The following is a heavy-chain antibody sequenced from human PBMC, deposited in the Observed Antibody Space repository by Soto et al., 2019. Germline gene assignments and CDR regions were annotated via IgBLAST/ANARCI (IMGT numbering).Heavy chain of an antibody. CDR2: IYHSGST. CDR3: ARCRGNDGVDWFDP. D-gene: IGHD1-1*01. Sequence: SETLSLTCAVSGFSISSSNWWSWVRQPPGKGLEWIGEIYHSGSTNYNPSLKSRVTISVDKSKNQFSLKLSSVTAADTAVYYCARCRGNDGVDWFDPWGQGTLVTVSS. J-gene: IGHJ5*02. V-gene: IGHV4-4*02. CDR1: GFSISSSNW.